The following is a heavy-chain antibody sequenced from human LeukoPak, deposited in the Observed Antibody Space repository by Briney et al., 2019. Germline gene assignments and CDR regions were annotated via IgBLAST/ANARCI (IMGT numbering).Heavy chain of an antibody. J-gene: IGHJ6*02. CDR2: IIPILGIA. Sequence: SSVKVCCKASGGTFSSYAISWVRQAPGQGLEWMGRIIPILGIANYAQKFQGRVTITADKSTSTAYMELSSLRSEDTAVYYCARDRAAAGPYYYYGMDVWGQGTTVTVSS. V-gene: IGHV1-69*04. CDR1: GGTFSSYA. CDR3: ARDRAAAGPYYYYGMDV. D-gene: IGHD6-13*01.